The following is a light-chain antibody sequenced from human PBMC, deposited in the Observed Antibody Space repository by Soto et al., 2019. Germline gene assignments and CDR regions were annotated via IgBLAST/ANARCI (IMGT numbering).Light chain of an antibody. J-gene: IGKJ1*01. CDR2: GAS. Sequence: ETVLTQSPGTLSFSPGERATLSCRASQSVATNLAWYQQKPGQPPRLLIYGASTRATGIPARFSGSGSGTEFTLTISSLQSVDFAVYSCQQYNNWPWTFGQGTTGDIK. CDR3: QQYNNWPWT. CDR1: QSVATN. V-gene: IGKV3-15*01.